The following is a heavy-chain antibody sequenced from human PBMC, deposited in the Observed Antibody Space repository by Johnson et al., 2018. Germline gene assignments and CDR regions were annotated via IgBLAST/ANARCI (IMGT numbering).Heavy chain of an antibody. Sequence: QVQLVQSGGGVVQPGRSLRLSCAASGFTFSSYAMHWVRQAPGKGLEWAAVISYDGSDKYHADAVKGRFTISRENSKNTLYLQKNSLRDEDTAVYYCVRVWTSGVAPPIDLDIWGQGTMVTVSS. CDR3: VRVWTSGVAPPIDLDI. V-gene: IGHV3-30-3*01. CDR1: GFTFSSYA. CDR2: ISYDGSDK. J-gene: IGHJ3*02. D-gene: IGHD2-15*01.